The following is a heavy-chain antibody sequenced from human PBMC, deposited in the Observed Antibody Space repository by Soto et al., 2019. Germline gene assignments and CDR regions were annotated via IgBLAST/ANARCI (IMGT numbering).Heavy chain of an antibody. Sequence: EVQLVETGGVLVKPGGSLRLSCAASGFTFSSYSMNWVRQAPGKGLEWVSSISSSSSYIYYADSVKGRFTISRDNAKNSLYLQMNSLRAENTAVYYCARVSTAYYYGMDVWGQGTTVTVSS. CDR2: ISSSSSYI. V-gene: IGHV3-21*01. J-gene: IGHJ6*02. CDR1: GFTFSSYS. CDR3: ARVSTAYYYGMDV.